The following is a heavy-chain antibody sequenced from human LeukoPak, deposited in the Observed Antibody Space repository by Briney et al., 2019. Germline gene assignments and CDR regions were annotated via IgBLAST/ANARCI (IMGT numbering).Heavy chain of an antibody. CDR1: GGSISSYY. CDR3: ARDPGAAVAGDRSFDY. V-gene: IGHV4-4*07. Sequence: PSETLSLTCTVSGGSISSYYWSWIRQPAGKGLEWIGRIYTSGSTNYNPSLKSRVTMSVDTSKNQFSLKLSSVTAADTAVYYCARDPGAAVAGDRSFDYWGQGTLVTVSS. D-gene: IGHD6-19*01. J-gene: IGHJ4*02. CDR2: IYTSGST.